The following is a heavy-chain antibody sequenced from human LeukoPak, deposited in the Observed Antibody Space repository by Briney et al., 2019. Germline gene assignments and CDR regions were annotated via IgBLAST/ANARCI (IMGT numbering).Heavy chain of an antibody. Sequence: GGSLSLSCAASGFTFSSYAMHWVRQAPGKGLEWVAVISYDGSNKYYADSVKGRFTISRDNSKNTLYLQMNSLRAEDTAEYYCARGGDYGSEYFQHWGQGTLVTVSS. V-gene: IGHV3-30-3*01. CDR3: ARGGDYGSEYFQH. J-gene: IGHJ1*01. CDR1: GFTFSSYA. D-gene: IGHD4-17*01. CDR2: ISYDGSNK.